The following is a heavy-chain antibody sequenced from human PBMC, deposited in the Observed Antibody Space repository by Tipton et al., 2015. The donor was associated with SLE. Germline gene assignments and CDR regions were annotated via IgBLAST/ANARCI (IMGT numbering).Heavy chain of an antibody. D-gene: IGHD2-15*01. Sequence: GSLRLSCAASGFTFSNYAMSWVRQAPGKGLEWVSVISGSGGSTYYADSVKGRFTISRDNSKNTLYLQINSLRADDTAVYYCAKGKVPDTHRCYFDYWGQGTLVTVSS. CDR3: AKGKVPDTHRCYFDY. J-gene: IGHJ4*02. CDR2: ISGSGGST. CDR1: GFTFSNYA. V-gene: IGHV3-23*01.